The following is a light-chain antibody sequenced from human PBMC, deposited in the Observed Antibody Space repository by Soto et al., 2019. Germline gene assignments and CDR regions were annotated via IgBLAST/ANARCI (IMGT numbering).Light chain of an antibody. Sequence: EIVLTQSPGTLSLSPGERATLSCRASQSVSSSFLAWYQQKPGQAPRLLIYAASSRATGIPDRFSGSGSGTAFTLTISRLEPEDFAVYYSQQYGSSPGALTVGGGTKVEIK. CDR3: QQYGSSPGALT. V-gene: IGKV3-20*01. J-gene: IGKJ4*01. CDR2: AAS. CDR1: QSVSSSF.